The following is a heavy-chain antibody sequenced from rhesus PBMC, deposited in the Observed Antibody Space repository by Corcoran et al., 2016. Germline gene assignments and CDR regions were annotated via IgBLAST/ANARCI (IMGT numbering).Heavy chain of an antibody. Sequence: QVQLQDGGPGLVKPWETLVLTGAVAGGSISHNYYWTWTRQRPGKGLEWSGKIYGSSGSTYYNPSLKSRVTISKDTSKNQFSLKLSSVTAADTAVYYCARAYNWNDAPDYWGQGVLVTVSS. CDR1: GGSISHNYY. J-gene: IGHJ4*01. V-gene: IGHV4S7*01. D-gene: IGHD1-7*02. CDR2: IYGSSGST. CDR3: ARAYNWNDAPDY.